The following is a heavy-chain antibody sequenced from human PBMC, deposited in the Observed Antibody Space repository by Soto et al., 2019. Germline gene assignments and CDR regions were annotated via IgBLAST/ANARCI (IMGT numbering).Heavy chain of an antibody. CDR1: GYSFTSYW. J-gene: IGHJ4*02. CDR3: ASPYCSSTSCYTGGWY. CDR2: IYPGDSDT. Sequence: GESLKISCKGSGYSFTSYWIGWVRKMPGKGLEWMGIIYPGDSDTRYSPSFQGQVTISADKSISTAYLQWSSLKASDTAMYYCASPYCSSTSCYTGGWYWGQGTLVTVSS. D-gene: IGHD2-2*02. V-gene: IGHV5-51*01.